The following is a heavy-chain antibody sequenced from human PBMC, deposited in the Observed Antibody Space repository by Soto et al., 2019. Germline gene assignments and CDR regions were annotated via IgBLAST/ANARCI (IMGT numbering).Heavy chain of an antibody. CDR1: GFTFSSYG. D-gene: IGHD3-16*01. CDR2: IWYDGSNK. Sequence: QVQLVESGGGVVQPGRSLRLSCAASGFTFSSYGMHWVRQAPGKGLEWVAVIWYDGSNKYYADSVKGRFTISRDNSKNTLYLQMNSLRAEDTAVYYCARGAGEHSIEDDIDYWGQGTLVTVSS. V-gene: IGHV3-33*01. CDR3: ARGAGEHSIEDDIDY. J-gene: IGHJ4*02.